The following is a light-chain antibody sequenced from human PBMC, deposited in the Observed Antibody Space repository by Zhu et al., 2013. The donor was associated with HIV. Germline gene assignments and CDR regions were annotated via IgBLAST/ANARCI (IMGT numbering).Light chain of an antibody. CDR3: QQYYTDPLT. V-gene: IGKV1-5*03. J-gene: IGKJ4*01. Sequence: DIQMTQSPSTLSASLRDRVTVTCRASQSVFAWLAWYQQKPGKAPNLLIYKASTLQTDVPSRFSGNGSGTEFTLTINSLQPDDFATYFCQQYYTDPLTFGGGTKVEIK. CDR2: KAS. CDR1: QSVFAW.